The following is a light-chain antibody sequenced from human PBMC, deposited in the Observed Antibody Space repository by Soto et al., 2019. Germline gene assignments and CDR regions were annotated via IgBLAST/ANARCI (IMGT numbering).Light chain of an antibody. CDR1: QSVSSN. CDR2: GAS. Sequence: ETVMTQSPATLSMSLGERATLSCRASQSVSSNLAWYQQKPGQAPRLLIYGASTRATGIPARFSGSGSGTEFTLTISSLQSEDFAVYYCQQYNNWPPITFGQGTRLEIK. V-gene: IGKV3-15*01. J-gene: IGKJ5*01. CDR3: QQYNNWPPIT.